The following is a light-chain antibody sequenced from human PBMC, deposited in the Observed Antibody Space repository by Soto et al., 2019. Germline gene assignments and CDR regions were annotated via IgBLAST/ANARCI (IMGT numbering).Light chain of an antibody. CDR2: GAS. J-gene: IGKJ1*01. V-gene: IGKV3-20*01. Sequence: EIVLTQSPATLSLSPWERATLSCRASQSVSSSYLAWYQQKPGQAPRLLIYGASSRATGIPDRFSGGGSGTDFTLTISRLEPEDFAVYYCQQYGSSRTFGQGTKVDIK. CDR3: QQYGSSRT. CDR1: QSVSSSY.